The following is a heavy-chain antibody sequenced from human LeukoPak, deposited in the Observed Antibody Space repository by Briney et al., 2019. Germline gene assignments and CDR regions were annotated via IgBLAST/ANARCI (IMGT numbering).Heavy chain of an antibody. CDR3: ARATYYYDSSGYRAVYYFDY. Sequence: AGGSLRLSCAISGFTFGRYAMYWVRQAPGKGLVWVSRINTDETITTYADSVKGRFTISRDNAKNTLYLQMNSLRAEDTAVYYCARATYYYDSSGYRAVYYFDYWGQGTLVTVSS. CDR1: GFTFGRYA. J-gene: IGHJ4*02. D-gene: IGHD3-22*01. V-gene: IGHV3-74*01. CDR2: INTDETIT.